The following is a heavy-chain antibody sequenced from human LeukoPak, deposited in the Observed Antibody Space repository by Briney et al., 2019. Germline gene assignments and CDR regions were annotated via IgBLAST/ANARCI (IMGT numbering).Heavy chain of an antibody. CDR1: GYTFTGYY. Sequence: ASVKVSCKASGYTFTGYYIHWVRQAPGQGLEWMGWINPKSGGANYAQKFQGRVTMTRDTSISTAYMELSRLRSDDTAVYYCARAGAIFGVVTSPYYFDYWGQGTLVTVSS. D-gene: IGHD3-3*01. J-gene: IGHJ4*02. CDR3: ARAGAIFGVVTSPYYFDY. CDR2: INPKSGGA. V-gene: IGHV1-2*02.